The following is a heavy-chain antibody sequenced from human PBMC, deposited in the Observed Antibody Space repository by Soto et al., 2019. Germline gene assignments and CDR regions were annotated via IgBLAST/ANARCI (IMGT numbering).Heavy chain of an antibody. CDR2: ISDDGLNK. V-gene: IGHV3-30*18. Sequence: PGGSLSPSCAASGFTFSAYAMHWVRQAPDKGLEWVAVISDDGLNKYYRNPLKGGFTTSRDNSKNTLHLQMNSLRPEDTAVYYCAQAREDLVLLVALEHWGQGTRVTVSS. J-gene: IGHJ4*02. CDR1: GFTFSAYA. CDR3: AQAREDLVLLVALEH. D-gene: IGHD2-8*01.